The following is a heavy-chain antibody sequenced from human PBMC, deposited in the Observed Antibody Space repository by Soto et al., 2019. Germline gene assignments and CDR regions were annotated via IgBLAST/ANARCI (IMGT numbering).Heavy chain of an antibody. V-gene: IGHV3-21*01. CDR3: ARDGPLWFGELLQLDY. J-gene: IGHJ4*02. CDR2: ISSSSSYI. Sequence: PGGSLRLSCAASGFSFSIYSMNWVRQAPGQGLERVSSISSSSSYIYYADSVKGRFTISRDNAKNSLYLQMNSLRAEETAVYYCARDGPLWFGELLQLDYWGQGTLVTVS. CDR1: GFSFSIYS. D-gene: IGHD3-10*01.